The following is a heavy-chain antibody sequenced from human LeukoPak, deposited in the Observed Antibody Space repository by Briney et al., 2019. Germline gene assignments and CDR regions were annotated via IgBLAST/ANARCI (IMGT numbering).Heavy chain of an antibody. CDR3: AKAGYSSGWYWDWFDP. J-gene: IGHJ5*02. Sequence: PGGSLRLSCAASGFTFNNAWMNWVRQAPGKGLEWVGRIKSKTDGETTDYASPVKARFTISRDDSMNTLYLQMNSLRAEDTAVYYCAKAGYSSGWYWDWFDPWGQGTLVTVSS. V-gene: IGHV3-15*07. D-gene: IGHD6-19*01. CDR2: IKSKTDGETT. CDR1: GFTFNNAW.